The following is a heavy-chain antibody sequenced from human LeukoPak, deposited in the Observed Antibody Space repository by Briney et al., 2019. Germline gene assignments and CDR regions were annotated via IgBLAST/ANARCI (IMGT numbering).Heavy chain of an antibody. CDR1: GGTFSSYA. V-gene: IGHV1-69*01. CDR3: AGPRRSGWYYFDY. Sequence: SVKASCKAPGGTFSSYAISWVRQAPGQGLEWMGGIIPIFGTANYAQKFQGRVTITADESTSTAYMELSSLRSEDTAVYYCAGPRRSGWYYFDYWGQGTLVTVSS. D-gene: IGHD6-19*01. J-gene: IGHJ4*02. CDR2: IIPIFGTA.